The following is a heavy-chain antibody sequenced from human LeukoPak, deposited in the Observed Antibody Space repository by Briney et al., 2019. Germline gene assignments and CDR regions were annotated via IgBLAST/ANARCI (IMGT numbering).Heavy chain of an antibody. V-gene: IGHV1-18*01. CDR2: ISAYNGNT. J-gene: IGHJ6*02. Sequence: ASVKVSCKASGYTFTSYGISWVRQAPGQGLEWMGLISAYNGNTNYAQKLQGRVTMTTDTSTSTAYMELRSLRSDDTAVYYCARAYSYCSGGSCYRGVYYGMDVWGQGTTVTVSS. CDR3: ARAYSYCSGGSCYRGVYYGMDV. D-gene: IGHD2-15*01. CDR1: GYTFTSYG.